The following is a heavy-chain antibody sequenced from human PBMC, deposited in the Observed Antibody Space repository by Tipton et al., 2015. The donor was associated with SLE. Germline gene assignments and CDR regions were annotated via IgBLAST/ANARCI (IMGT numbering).Heavy chain of an antibody. CDR2: INHSGSS. V-gene: IGHV4-34*01. CDR3: ARATRIIAATATSPHYFDY. CDR1: GGSFSGYY. D-gene: IGHD6-25*01. J-gene: IGHJ4*02. Sequence: GLVKPSETLSLTCAVYGGSFSGYYWNWIRQSPGKGLEWIGEINHSGSSNYNPSLKSRVTMSLDTLKNQFSLTLSSVTAADSAIYYCARATRIIAATATSPHYFDYWGQGALVTVSS.